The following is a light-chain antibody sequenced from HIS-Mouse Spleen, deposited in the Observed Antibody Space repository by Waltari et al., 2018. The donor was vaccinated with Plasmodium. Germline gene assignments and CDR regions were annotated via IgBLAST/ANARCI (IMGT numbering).Light chain of an antibody. CDR1: TLPKQY. Sequence: SYELTQPPSVSVSPGQTARITCSGDTLPKQYAYWYQQKPGQDPVLVIYKDSERPSGIPERFSGSSSGTTVTLNISGVQAEDEADYYCQSADSSGTYVVFGGGTKLTVL. J-gene: IGLJ2*01. CDR3: QSADSSGTYVV. V-gene: IGLV3-25*03. CDR2: KDS.